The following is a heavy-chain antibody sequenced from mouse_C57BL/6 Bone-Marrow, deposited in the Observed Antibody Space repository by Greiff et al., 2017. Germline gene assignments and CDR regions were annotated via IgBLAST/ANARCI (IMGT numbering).Heavy chain of an antibody. CDR2: IDPSDSYT. CDR1: GYTFTSYW. CDR3: AKGLLSPFAL. J-gene: IGHJ3*01. D-gene: IGHD2-3*01. Sequence: VQLQQPGAELVMPGASVKLSCTASGYTFTSYWMHWVKQRPGQGLEWIGEIDPSDSYTNYNQKFQGKSTLTADKSSSTAYMQLSSLTSEDSAVYYCAKGLLSPFALWGQGTLVTGSA. V-gene: IGHV1-69*01.